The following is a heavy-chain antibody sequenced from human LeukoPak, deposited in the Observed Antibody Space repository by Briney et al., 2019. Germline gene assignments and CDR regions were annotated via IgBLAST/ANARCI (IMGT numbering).Heavy chain of an antibody. CDR2: IIPIFGTA. CDR1: GGTFSSYA. D-gene: IGHD6-19*01. V-gene: IGHV1-69*06. J-gene: IGHJ4*02. Sequence: EASVKVSCKASGGTFSSYAISWVRQAPGQGLEWMGGIIPIFGTANYAQKFQGRVTITADKSTSTAYMELSSLRSEDTAVYYCARVRSSGWYGDFDYWGQGTLVTVSS. CDR3: ARVRSSGWYGDFDY.